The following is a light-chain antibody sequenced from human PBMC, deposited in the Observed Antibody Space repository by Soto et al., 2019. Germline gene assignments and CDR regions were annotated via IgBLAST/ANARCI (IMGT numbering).Light chain of an antibody. CDR2: GTS. J-gene: IGKJ1*01. Sequence: DIQMTQSPSSLSASVGDRVTITCRARQGIGNDLGWYQQKPGKAPQRLIFGTSNLQSGVPSRFSGSGSGTEFTLTISSLQPEDFATYYFLQHNNYPRTFGQGTRVDI. CDR1: QGIGND. V-gene: IGKV1-17*01. CDR3: LQHNNYPRT.